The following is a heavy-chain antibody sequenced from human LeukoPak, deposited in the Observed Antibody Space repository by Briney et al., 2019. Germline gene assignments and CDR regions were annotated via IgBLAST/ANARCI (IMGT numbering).Heavy chain of an antibody. CDR3: ARDKSLFYVDSSGYYQARDFDY. V-gene: IGHV4-38-2*02. Sequence: SETLSLTCTASSLTNGYHWGWIRQSPGKGLEWIGSVYRSGTTYNNPSLTTRVDISIDTSKKQFSLKLSSVTAADTAVYYCARDKSLFYVDSSGYYQARDFDYWGQGILVTLSP. D-gene: IGHD3-22*01. CDR1: SLTNGYH. CDR2: VYRSGTT. J-gene: IGHJ4*02.